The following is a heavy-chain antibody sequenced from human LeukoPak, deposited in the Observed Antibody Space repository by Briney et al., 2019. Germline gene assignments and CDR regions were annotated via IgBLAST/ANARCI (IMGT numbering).Heavy chain of an antibody. Sequence: PGGSLRLSCAASGFTFSSYAMSWVRQAPGKGLEWVSVISDSGGTTYYADSVKGRFTISRDNSKNTLYLQMNSLRAEDTAVYYCAKRLRITIFGDNDPWGQGTLVTVSS. CDR3: AKRLRITIFGDNDP. J-gene: IGHJ5*02. CDR2: ISDSGGTT. D-gene: IGHD3-3*01. CDR1: GFTFSSYA. V-gene: IGHV3-23*01.